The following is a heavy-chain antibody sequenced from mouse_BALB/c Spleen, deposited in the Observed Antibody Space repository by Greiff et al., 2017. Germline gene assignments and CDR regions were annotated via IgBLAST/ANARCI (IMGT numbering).Heavy chain of an antibody. CDR2: ISTYYGDA. CDR1: GYTFTDYA. D-gene: IGHD2-14*01. V-gene: IGHV1S137*01. CDR3: ARDYRYDGSFDY. Sequence: QVQLQQSGAELVRPGVSVKISCKGSGYTFTDYAMHWVKQSHAKSLEWIGVISTYYGDASYNQKFKGKATMTVDKSSSTAYMELARLTSEDSAIYYCARDYRYDGSFDYWGQGTTLTVSS. J-gene: IGHJ2*01.